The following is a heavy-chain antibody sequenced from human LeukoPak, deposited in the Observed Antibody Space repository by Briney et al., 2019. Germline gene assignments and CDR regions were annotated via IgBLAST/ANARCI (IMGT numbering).Heavy chain of an antibody. Sequence: PGGSLRLSCAASGFTFSSYGMNWVRQAPGKGLEWISYISTTSNTKYYADSVKGRFTISRDNAKNSLYLQMNSLRAEDTAVYYCARDHYMNWGSGSYFDAFDIWGQGTMVTVSS. CDR3: ARDHYMNWGSGSYFDAFDI. J-gene: IGHJ3*02. CDR2: ISTTSNTK. D-gene: IGHD3-10*01. CDR1: GFTFSSYG. V-gene: IGHV3-48*04.